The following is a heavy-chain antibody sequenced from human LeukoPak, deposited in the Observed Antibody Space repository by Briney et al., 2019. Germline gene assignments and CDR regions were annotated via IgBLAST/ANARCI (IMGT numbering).Heavy chain of an antibody. CDR3: AKDRETGSSGWYFPFDS. D-gene: IGHD6-19*01. J-gene: IGHJ4*02. V-gene: IGHV3-23*01. CDR2: ISGRGGST. Sequence: QPGGSLRLSCAASGFTFNPYAMSWVHQAPGKGLEWVSGISGRGGSTYYADSVKGRFAISRDNSKNTLYLQMNSLRAEDTAVYYCAKDRETGSSGWYFPFDSWGQGTLVTVSS. CDR1: GFTFNPYA.